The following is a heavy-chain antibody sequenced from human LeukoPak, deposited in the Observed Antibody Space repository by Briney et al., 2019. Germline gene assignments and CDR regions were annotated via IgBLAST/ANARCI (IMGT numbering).Heavy chain of an antibody. D-gene: IGHD2/OR15-2a*01. CDR3: ARYLSLYYFDY. V-gene: IGHV4-4*07. J-gene: IGHJ4*02. Sequence: SETLSLTCTVSGGSISGYYWSWIRQPAGKGLEWIGRIYTSGSTNYNPSLKSRVTMSVDTSKNQFSLRLTSVTAADTAVYYCARYLSLYYFDYWGQGALVTVSS. CDR1: GGSISGYY. CDR2: IYTSGST.